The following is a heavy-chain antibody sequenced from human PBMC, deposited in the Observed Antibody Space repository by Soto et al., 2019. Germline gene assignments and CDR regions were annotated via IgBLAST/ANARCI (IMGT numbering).Heavy chain of an antibody. Sequence: QLQLQESGSGLVKPSQTLSLTCAVSGGSISSGGYSWIWIRQPPGKGLEWIGYIYHSGSTYYNSSIKIRVTTSVDMSKNQFSLKLSSVTAAETGLYYSTSGLVTTLHYLGQGTLVTVSS. D-gene: IGHD4-17*01. CDR2: IYHSGST. V-gene: IGHV4-30-2*01. CDR1: GGSISSGGYS. CDR3: TSGLVTTLHY. J-gene: IGHJ4*02.